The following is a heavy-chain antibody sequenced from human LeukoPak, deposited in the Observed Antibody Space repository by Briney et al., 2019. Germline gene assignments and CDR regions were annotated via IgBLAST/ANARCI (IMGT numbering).Heavy chain of an antibody. Sequence: GGSLRLSCVASGFTFSSYGMHWVRQAPGKGLEWVAFIRYDGSNKYYADSVKGRFTISRDNSKNTLYLQMNSLRGDDTALYYCAKDLGAYSKVDYWGQGTLVTVSS. V-gene: IGHV3-30*02. J-gene: IGHJ4*02. CDR1: GFTFSSYG. CDR3: AKDLGAYSKVDY. CDR2: IRYDGSNK. D-gene: IGHD4-11*01.